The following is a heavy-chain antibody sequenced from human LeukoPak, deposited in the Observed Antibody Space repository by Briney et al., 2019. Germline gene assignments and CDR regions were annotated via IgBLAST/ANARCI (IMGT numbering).Heavy chain of an antibody. D-gene: IGHD3-22*01. Sequence: PSETLSLTCAVYGGSFSGYYWSWIRQPPGKGLEWIGYIYYSGSTNYNPSLKSRVTISVDTSKNQFSLKLSSVTAADTAVYYCARQKDDSSGHDYWGQGTLVTVSS. CDR3: ARQKDDSSGHDY. J-gene: IGHJ4*02. V-gene: IGHV4-59*08. CDR1: GGSFSGYY. CDR2: IYYSGST.